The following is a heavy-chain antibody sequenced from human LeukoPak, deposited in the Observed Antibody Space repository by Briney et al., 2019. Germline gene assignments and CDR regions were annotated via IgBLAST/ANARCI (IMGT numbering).Heavy chain of an antibody. CDR1: GYTFTSCD. CDR3: ARGGAYYYDSSGYYAIP. CDR2: MNPNSGNT. D-gene: IGHD3-22*01. Sequence: ASVKVSCKASGYTFTSCDINWVRQATGQGLEWMGWMNPNSGNTGYAQKFQGRVTMTRNTSISTAYMELSSLRSEDTAVYYCARGGAYYYDSSGYYAIPWGQGTLVTVSS. J-gene: IGHJ5*02. V-gene: IGHV1-8*01.